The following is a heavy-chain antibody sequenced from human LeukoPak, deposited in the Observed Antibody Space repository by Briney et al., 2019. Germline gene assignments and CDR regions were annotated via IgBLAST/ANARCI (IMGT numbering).Heavy chain of an antibody. CDR1: GFTLSNSW. Sequence: GGSLRLSCAASGFTLSNSWMHWVRQAPGKGLVWVSRINGDGSTTTYADSVKGRFTISRDNAKNTLYLQMNSLRAEDTAAYYCASGLSDYYYTIGYWGQGTLVTVSS. J-gene: IGHJ4*02. D-gene: IGHD3-22*01. V-gene: IGHV3-74*01. CDR2: INGDGSTT. CDR3: ASGLSDYYYTIGY.